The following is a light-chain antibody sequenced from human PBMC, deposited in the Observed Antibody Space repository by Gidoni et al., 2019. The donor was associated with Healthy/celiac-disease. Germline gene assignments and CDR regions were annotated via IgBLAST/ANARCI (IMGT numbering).Light chain of an antibody. V-gene: IGKV1-39*01. CDR1: QSISSY. J-gene: IGKJ2*01. Sequence: DIQLTQSPSSLSASVGARVTITCRSSQSISSYLNWYQQKPGTAAKLLIYAASSLQSGVPSRFSSSRSGTDFTLTISSLQPEDYATYYYQQSYNTPPYTFGQGTKLEIK. CDR2: AAS. CDR3: QQSYNTPPYT.